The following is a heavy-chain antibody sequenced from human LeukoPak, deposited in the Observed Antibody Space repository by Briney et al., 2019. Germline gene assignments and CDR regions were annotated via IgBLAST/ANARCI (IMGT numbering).Heavy chain of an antibody. V-gene: IGHV4-34*01. Sequence: SETLSLTCAVYGGSFSGYYWSWIRQPPGKELEWIGEINHSGSTNYNPSLKSRVTISVDTSKNQFSLKLSSVTAADTAVYYCARGRVLLWFGELLFYFDYWGQGTLVTVSS. J-gene: IGHJ4*02. CDR3: ARGRVLLWFGELLFYFDY. CDR2: INHSGST. CDR1: GGSFSGYY. D-gene: IGHD3-10*01.